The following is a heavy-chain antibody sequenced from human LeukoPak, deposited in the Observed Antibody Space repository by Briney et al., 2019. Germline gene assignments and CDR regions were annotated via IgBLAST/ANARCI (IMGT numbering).Heavy chain of an antibody. V-gene: IGHV1-8*03. D-gene: IGHD2-2*02. CDR1: GGTFSSYD. CDR3: ARSYQLLYHWFDP. Sequence: ASVKVSCKASGGTFSSYDINWVRQATGQGLEWMGWMNPNSGNTGYAQKFQGRVTITRNTSISTAYMELSSLRSEDTAVYYCARSYQLLYHWFDPWGQGTLVTVSS. J-gene: IGHJ5*02. CDR2: MNPNSGNT.